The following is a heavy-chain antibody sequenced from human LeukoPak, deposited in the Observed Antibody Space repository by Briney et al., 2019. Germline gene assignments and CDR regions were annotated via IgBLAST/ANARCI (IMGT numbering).Heavy chain of an antibody. D-gene: IGHD3-22*01. CDR2: ISAYNGNT. Sequence: ASVKVSCKASGYTFTSYGISWVRQAPGQGLEWMGWISAYNGNTNYAQKLQGRVTMTTDTSTSTAYMELRSLRSDDTAVYYCARTEDYYDSSGYYYDYWGQGTPVTVSS. CDR3: ARTEDYYDSSGYYYDY. V-gene: IGHV1-18*01. J-gene: IGHJ4*02. CDR1: GYTFTSYG.